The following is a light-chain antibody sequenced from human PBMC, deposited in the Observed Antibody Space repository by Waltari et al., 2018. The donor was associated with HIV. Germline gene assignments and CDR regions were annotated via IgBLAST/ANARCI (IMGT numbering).Light chain of an antibody. Sequence: DIQMTQSPSSLSASVGDRVTITCRASQTIATHLNWYQQKPGKAPNLLIYSASTLQSGVASKFSGSASGTEFTLTINRLQPEDFATYYCQHTFGAPQSFGQGTKLEMK. J-gene: IGKJ2*03. CDR3: QHTFGAPQS. CDR1: QTIATH. CDR2: SAS. V-gene: IGKV1-39*01.